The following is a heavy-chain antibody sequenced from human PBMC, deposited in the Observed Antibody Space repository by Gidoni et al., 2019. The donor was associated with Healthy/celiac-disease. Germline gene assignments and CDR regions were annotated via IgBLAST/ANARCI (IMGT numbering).Heavy chain of an antibody. CDR3: AREAGNRWFDP. CDR1: GYTFPSYG. J-gene: IGHJ5*02. CDR2: ISAYKDNA. V-gene: IGHV1-18*01. D-gene: IGHD6-13*01. Sequence: QDQLVQSGAAVKTPGASVKGSGKASGYTFPSYGISWVRRAPGQGLEWMGWISAYKDNANYEQKLQGRVTMTTDTSTSTAYMELRSLRSDDTAVYYCAREAGNRWFDPWGQGTLVTVSS.